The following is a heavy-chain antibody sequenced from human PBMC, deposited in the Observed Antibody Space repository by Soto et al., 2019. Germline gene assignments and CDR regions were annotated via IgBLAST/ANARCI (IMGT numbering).Heavy chain of an antibody. V-gene: IGHV4-39*01. CDR1: GGSISSSSYY. J-gene: IGHJ5*02. D-gene: IGHD3-22*01. CDR3: ARHRVGITMIVVVITDSWFDP. Sequence: PSETLSLTCTVSGGSISSSSYYWGWIRQPPGKGLEWIGSIYYSGSTYYNPSLKSRVTISVDTSKNQFSLKLSSVTAADTAVYYCARHRVGITMIVVVITDSWFDPWGQGTLVTVSS. CDR2: IYYSGST.